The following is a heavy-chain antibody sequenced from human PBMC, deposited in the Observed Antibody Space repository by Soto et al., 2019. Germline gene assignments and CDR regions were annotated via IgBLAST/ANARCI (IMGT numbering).Heavy chain of an antibody. CDR2: INWNSGSI. D-gene: IGHD3-10*01. CDR3: AKDRGSGSYAANYYYYGMDV. J-gene: IGHJ6*02. CDR1: GFTFDDYA. Sequence: PGGSLRLSCAASGFTFDDYAMHWVRQAPGKGLEWVSGINWNSGSIGYADSVKGRFTISRDNAKTSLYLQMNSLRAEDTALYYCAKDRGSGSYAANYYYYGMDVSGQGTTVTVSS. V-gene: IGHV3-9*01.